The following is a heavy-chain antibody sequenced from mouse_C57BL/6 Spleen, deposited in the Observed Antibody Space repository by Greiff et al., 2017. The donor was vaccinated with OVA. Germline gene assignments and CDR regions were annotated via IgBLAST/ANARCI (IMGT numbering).Heavy chain of an antibody. D-gene: IGHD1-1*01. J-gene: IGHJ4*01. CDR2: IDPSDSYT. CDR3: ARYAYYRMDY. Sequence: VQLQQPGAELVMPGASVKLSCKASGYTFTSYWMHWVKQRPGQGLEWIGEIDPSDSYTNYNQKFKGKSTLTVDKSSSTAYMQLSSLTSEDSAVYYCARYAYYRMDYWGQGTSVTGSS. CDR1: GYTFTSYW. V-gene: IGHV1-69*01.